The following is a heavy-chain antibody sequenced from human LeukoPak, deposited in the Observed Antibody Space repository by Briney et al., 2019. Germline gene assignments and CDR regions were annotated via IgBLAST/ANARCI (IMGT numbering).Heavy chain of an antibody. Sequence: GESLKISCKGSRYSFTSYWIGWVRQMPGKGLEWMGIIYPGDSDTRYSPSFQGQVTISADKSISTAYLQWSSLKASDTAMYYCARHHAYSSSWYPFWFDPWGQGTLVTVSS. CDR2: IYPGDSDT. CDR1: RYSFTSYW. J-gene: IGHJ5*02. V-gene: IGHV5-51*01. D-gene: IGHD6-13*01. CDR3: ARHHAYSSSWYPFWFDP.